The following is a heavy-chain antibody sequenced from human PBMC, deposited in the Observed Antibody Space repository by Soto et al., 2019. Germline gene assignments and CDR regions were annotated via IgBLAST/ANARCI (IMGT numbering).Heavy chain of an antibody. V-gene: IGHV3-48*03. Sequence: EVQLVESGGGLVQPGGSLRLSCAASGVSFNTYEMNWVRQAPGKGLEWVSYISTSGSTIYYADSVKGRFTISRDNGQNSLSLQMTSLTAEDTAVYYCAYGGSCDYWGQGPQVTVSS. CDR2: ISTSGSTI. CDR3: AYGGSCDY. CDR1: GVSFNTYE. J-gene: IGHJ4*02. D-gene: IGHD1-26*01.